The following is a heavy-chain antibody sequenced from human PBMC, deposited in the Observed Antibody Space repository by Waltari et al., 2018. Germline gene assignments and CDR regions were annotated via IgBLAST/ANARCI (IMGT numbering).Heavy chain of an antibody. D-gene: IGHD1-26*01. J-gene: IGHJ4*02. V-gene: IGHV4-38-2*01. CDR2: IYHSGST. CDR1: GYSISSGYY. Sequence: QVQLQESGPGLVKPSETLSLTCAVSGYSISSGYYWGWIRQPPGKGLEWIGSIYHSGSTYYNPSLKSRVTISVDTSKNQFSLKLSSVTAADTAVYYCARVRSGTKRLFDYWGQGTLVTVSS. CDR3: ARVRSGTKRLFDY.